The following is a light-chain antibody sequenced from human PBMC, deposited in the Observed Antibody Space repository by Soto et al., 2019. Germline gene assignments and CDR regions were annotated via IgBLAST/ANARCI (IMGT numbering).Light chain of an antibody. CDR2: SSN. Sequence: QSVLTQPPSASTTPGQKVTISCSGSNANIGNNKVNWYQQLPGTAPKLLIYSSNQRPSGVPDRFSGSKAGTSASLAISVLQSEDEANYYCATWDDSLHGYVFGAGTKLTVL. V-gene: IGLV1-44*01. J-gene: IGLJ1*01. CDR1: NANIGNNK. CDR3: ATWDDSLHGYV.